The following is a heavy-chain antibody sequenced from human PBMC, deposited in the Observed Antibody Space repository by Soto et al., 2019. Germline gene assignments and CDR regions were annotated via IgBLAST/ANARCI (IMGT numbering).Heavy chain of an antibody. D-gene: IGHD3-10*01. CDR1: GGTLSDHG. J-gene: IGHJ3*02. CDR2: TIPVFNTA. Sequence: QVQLEQSGAEVKKPGSSVKVSCKASGGTLSDHGVAWLRQAPGQGLEWMGGTIPVFNTAKYAQKFQGRVTGTADKFTNIAYMELSSVRSEDTAFYFCARGVYGSGNYYYGPSAFDIWGQGTMVIVSS. V-gene: IGHV1-69*06. CDR3: ARGVYGSGNYYYGPSAFDI.